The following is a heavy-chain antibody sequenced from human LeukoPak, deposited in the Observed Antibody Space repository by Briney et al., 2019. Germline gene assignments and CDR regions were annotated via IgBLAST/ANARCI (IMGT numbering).Heavy chain of an antibody. Sequence: PSETLSLTCTVSGGSISSYYWSWIRQPPGKGLEWIGYIYYSGSTNYNPSLKSRVTISVDTSKNQFSLKLSSVTAADAAVYYCARDRTYYDFWSGELRNAFDIWGQGTTVTVSS. J-gene: IGHJ3*02. D-gene: IGHD3-3*01. CDR1: GGSISSYY. V-gene: IGHV4-59*01. CDR2: IYYSGST. CDR3: ARDRTYYDFWSGELRNAFDI.